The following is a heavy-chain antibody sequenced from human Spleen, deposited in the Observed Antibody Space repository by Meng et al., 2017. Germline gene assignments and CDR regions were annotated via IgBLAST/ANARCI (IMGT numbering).Heavy chain of an antibody. Sequence: GGSLRLSCAASGFTFSNYEMNWVRQAPGKGLEWISYINTRGTTIYYADSVKGRFTISRDNAKNSLYLQMNSLRVEDTAVYYCAREDVNWFDPWGQGTLVTVSS. CDR3: AREDVNWFDP. CDR2: INTRGTTI. J-gene: IGHJ5*02. CDR1: GFTFSNYE. V-gene: IGHV3-48*03.